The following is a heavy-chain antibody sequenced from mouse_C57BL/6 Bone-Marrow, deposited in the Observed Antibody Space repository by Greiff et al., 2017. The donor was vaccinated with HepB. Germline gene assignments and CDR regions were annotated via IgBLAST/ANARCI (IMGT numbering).Heavy chain of an antibody. CDR1: VYTFTSYW. V-gene: IGHV1-55*01. Sequence: QVQLQQSGAELVKPRASVKMSCKASVYTFTSYWITWVKQRPGQGLEWIGDIYPGSGSTNYNEKFKSKATLTVDTSSSTAYMQLRSLTSEDSAVYYCARGDGYYPYFDYWGQGTTLTVSS. D-gene: IGHD2-3*01. CDR3: ARGDGYYPYFDY. CDR2: IYPGSGST. J-gene: IGHJ2*01.